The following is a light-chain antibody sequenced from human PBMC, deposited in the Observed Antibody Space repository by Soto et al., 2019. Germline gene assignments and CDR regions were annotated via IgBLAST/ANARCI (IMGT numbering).Light chain of an antibody. CDR3: SSYTTTSALV. Sequence: QSALTQPASVYGSPGQSITISCTGTSSDVGGYDYVSWYQHHPGKVPKLIIYEVSKRPSGVSHRFSGSKSGNTASLTISGLQTEDEADYYCSSYTTTSALVFGGGTKVTVL. J-gene: IGLJ2*01. V-gene: IGLV2-14*01. CDR2: EVS. CDR1: SSDVGGYDY.